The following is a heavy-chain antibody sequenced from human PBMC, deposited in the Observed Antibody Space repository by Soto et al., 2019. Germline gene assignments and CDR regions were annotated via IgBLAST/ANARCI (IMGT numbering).Heavy chain of an antibody. CDR2: ISYDGSNK. CDR1: WCTFSSCA. CDR3: ARSPYSSSAFDI. Sequence: XGLLRVTASAAWCTFSSCAVHWVRQAPGKGLEWVAVISYDGSNKYYADSVKGRFTISRDNSKNTLYLQMNSLRAEDTAVYYCARSPYSSSAFDIWGQGTMVTVPS. V-gene: IGHV3-30-3*01. J-gene: IGHJ3*02. D-gene: IGHD6-13*01.